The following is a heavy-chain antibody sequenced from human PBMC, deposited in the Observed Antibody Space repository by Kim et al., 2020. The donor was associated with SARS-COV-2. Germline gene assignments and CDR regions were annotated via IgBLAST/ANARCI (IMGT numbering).Heavy chain of an antibody. V-gene: IGHV3-11*05. CDR2: ITTSSSYT. D-gene: IGHD1-26*01. J-gene: IGHJ4*02. Sequence: GGSLRLSCAASGFTFSDYDMSWVRQAPGKGLEWVSYITTSSSYTNYADSVKGRFTVSRDNAKNSLFLQMNSLRDEDTAVYYCARAPIGSKELYDNLGQGTLVTASP. CDR3: ARAPIGSKELYDN. CDR1: GFTFSDYD.